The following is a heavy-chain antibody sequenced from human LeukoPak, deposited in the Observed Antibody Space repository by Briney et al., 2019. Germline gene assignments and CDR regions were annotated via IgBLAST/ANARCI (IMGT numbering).Heavy chain of an antibody. CDR1: GYTFTGYY. V-gene: IGHV1-2*02. D-gene: IGHD6-13*01. CDR2: INPNSGGT. J-gene: IGHJ5*02. Sequence: ASVKVSCKASGYTFTGYYMHRVRQAPGQGLEWMAWINPNSGGTNYAQKFQGRVTMTRDTSISTASMELSSLRSDDTAVYYCARDLGSSWYFGWFDPWGQGTLVTVSS. CDR3: ARDLGSSWYFGWFDP.